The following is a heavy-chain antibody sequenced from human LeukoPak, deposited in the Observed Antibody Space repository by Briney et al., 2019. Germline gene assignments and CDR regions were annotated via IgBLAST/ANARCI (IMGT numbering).Heavy chain of an antibody. Sequence: GGSLRLSCAASGFTFSSYEMNWVRQAPGKGLEWVSYISSSGSTIYYADSVKGRFTISRDNAKNSLYLQMNSLRAEDTAVYYCARGGDIVVVPAAIGEFDPWGQGTLVTVSS. CDR3: ARGGDIVVVPAAIGEFDP. V-gene: IGHV3-48*03. D-gene: IGHD2-2*02. CDR1: GFTFSSYE. J-gene: IGHJ5*02. CDR2: ISSSGSTI.